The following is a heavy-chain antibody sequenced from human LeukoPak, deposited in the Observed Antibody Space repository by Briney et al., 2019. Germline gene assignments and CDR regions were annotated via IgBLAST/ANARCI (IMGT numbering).Heavy chain of an antibody. CDR2: IIPIFGTA. J-gene: IGHJ4*02. V-gene: IGHV1-69*13. Sequence: ASVKVSCKASGGTFSSYAISWVRQAPGQGLEWMGGIIPIFGTANYAQKFQGRVTITADESTSTAYMELSSLRSEDTAVYYCARDGFYYDSSGYYTIGGQGTLVTVS. D-gene: IGHD3-22*01. CDR1: GGTFSSYA. CDR3: ARDGFYYDSSGYYTI.